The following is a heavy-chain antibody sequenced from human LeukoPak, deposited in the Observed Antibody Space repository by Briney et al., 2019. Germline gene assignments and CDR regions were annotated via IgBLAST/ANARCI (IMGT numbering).Heavy chain of an antibody. J-gene: IGHJ3*02. CDR1: GFSFSDYA. V-gene: IGHV3-23*01. D-gene: IGHD3-22*01. CDR2: ISGGGGST. CDR3: AKMWGFYHDSGGYYHDAFAI. Sequence: GGSLRLSCTSSGFSFSDYAMSWVRQAPGKGLERVSTISGGGGSTYYADSVKGRFTISRDNSKNTLYLQMNSLRAEDTAVYYCAKMWGFYHDSGGYYHDAFAIWGQGTMVTVSS.